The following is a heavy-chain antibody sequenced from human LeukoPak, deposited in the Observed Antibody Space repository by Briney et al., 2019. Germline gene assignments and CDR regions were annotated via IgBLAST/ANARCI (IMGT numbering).Heavy chain of an antibody. Sequence: SETLSLTCAVYGGSFSGYYWSWIRQPPGKGLEWIGEINHSGSTNYNPSLKSRVTISVDTSKNQFSLKLSSVTAADTAVYYCARRGRIAAAGYFDYRGQGTLVTVSS. CDR2: INHSGST. D-gene: IGHD6-13*01. V-gene: IGHV4-34*01. J-gene: IGHJ4*02. CDR3: ARRGRIAAAGYFDY. CDR1: GGSFSGYY.